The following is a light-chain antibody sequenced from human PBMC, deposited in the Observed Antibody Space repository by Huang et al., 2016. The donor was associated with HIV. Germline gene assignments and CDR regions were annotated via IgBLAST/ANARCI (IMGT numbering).Light chain of an antibody. V-gene: IGKV3-15*01. CDR2: GAS. CDR3: QQYNNWPPLLT. Sequence: EIVLTQSPATLSLSPGERAALSCRATQSINNNLAWYQHKPGQSPRLLIYGASTRATGIPARCRGSGSGTEFTLTISSLQSEDFAVYYCQQYNNWPPLLTFGGGTKVEIK. CDR1: QSINNN. J-gene: IGKJ4*01.